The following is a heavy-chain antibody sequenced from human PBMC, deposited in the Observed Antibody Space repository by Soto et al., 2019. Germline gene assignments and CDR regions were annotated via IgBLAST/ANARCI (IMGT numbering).Heavy chain of an antibody. CDR3: ARGATHGSSWYFCFDP. V-gene: IGHV1-69*01. CDR1: GGTFSTYS. Sequence: QMQLVQSGAEVRMPGSSVKVSCKASGGTFSTYSINWVRQAPGQGLEWMGGIIPLFGTTNYAQKFKGRVTITADESTSTAYMGLSSLRAEDAAVYYCARGATHGSSWYFCFDPWGQGTLVTVSS. J-gene: IGHJ5*02. D-gene: IGHD6-13*01. CDR2: IIPLFGTT.